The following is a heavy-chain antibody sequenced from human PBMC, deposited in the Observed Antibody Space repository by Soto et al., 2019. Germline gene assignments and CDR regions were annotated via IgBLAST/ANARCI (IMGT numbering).Heavy chain of an antibody. CDR1: GFTFSSYA. J-gene: IGHJ4*02. Sequence: PGGSLRLSCAASGFTFSSYAMSWVRQAPGKGLEWVSAISGSGGSTYYADSVKGRFTISRDNSKNTLYLQMNSLRAEDTAVYYCAKTLSLTTVTMYYFDYWGQGTLVTVSS. CDR3: AKTLSLTTVTMYYFDY. D-gene: IGHD4-17*01. V-gene: IGHV3-23*01. CDR2: ISGSGGST.